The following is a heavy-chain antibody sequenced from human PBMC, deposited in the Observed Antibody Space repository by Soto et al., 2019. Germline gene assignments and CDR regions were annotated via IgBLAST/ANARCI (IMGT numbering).Heavy chain of an antibody. CDR2: FDPEDGET. D-gene: IGHD5-18*01. CDR3: ATVARQLWYYGMHV. Sequence: ASVNVSCKFSGYTLTDLSMHWVRQAPGKGLEWMGGFDPEDGETIYAQKFQGRVTLTEDTSADTTYMELSSLTSEDTAVYYCATVARQLWYYGMHVWGQGTTVTVSS. CDR1: GYTLTDLS. V-gene: IGHV1-24*01. J-gene: IGHJ6*02.